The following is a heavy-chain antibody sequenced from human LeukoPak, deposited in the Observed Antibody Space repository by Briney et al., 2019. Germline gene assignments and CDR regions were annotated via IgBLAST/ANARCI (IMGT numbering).Heavy chain of an antibody. J-gene: IGHJ5*02. CDR1: GFTVSSNS. Sequence: PGGSLRLSCTVSGFTVSSNSMSWVRQAPGKGLEWVSFIYSDNTHYSDSVKGRFTISRDNSKNTLYLQMNSLRAEDTALYYCARVPLMVYDNWFDPWGQGTLVTVSS. D-gene: IGHD2-8*01. V-gene: IGHV3-53*01. CDR3: ARVPLMVYDNWFDP. CDR2: IYSDNT.